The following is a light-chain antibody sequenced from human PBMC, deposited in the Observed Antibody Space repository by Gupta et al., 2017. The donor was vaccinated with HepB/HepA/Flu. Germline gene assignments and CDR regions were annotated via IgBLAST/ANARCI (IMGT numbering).Light chain of an antibody. CDR1: QNINDW. Sequence: DIQMTQSPSTLSASVGDRVTITCRASQNINDWLAWYQQKPGEAPKVLIYRASSLESGVPSRFAGSGSGTEFSLTISSLQPDDAATYYCQRYDSYRTFGQGTKVEIK. J-gene: IGKJ1*01. V-gene: IGKV1-5*03. CDR3: QRYDSYRT. CDR2: RAS.